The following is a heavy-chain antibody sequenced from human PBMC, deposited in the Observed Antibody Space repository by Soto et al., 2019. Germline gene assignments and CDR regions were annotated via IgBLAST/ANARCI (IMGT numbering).Heavy chain of an antibody. CDR3: ARDRAFFDY. CDR1: GFTFSSYG. CDR2: IWYDGSNK. J-gene: IGHJ4*02. Sequence: QVQLVESGGGVVQPGRSLRLSCAASGFTFSSYGMHWVRQAPGKGLEWVAVIWYDGSNKYYADSVKGRFTISRDNSKNTVYLQMNSLRAEDTAVYYCARDRAFFDYWGQGTLVTVCS. V-gene: IGHV3-33*01.